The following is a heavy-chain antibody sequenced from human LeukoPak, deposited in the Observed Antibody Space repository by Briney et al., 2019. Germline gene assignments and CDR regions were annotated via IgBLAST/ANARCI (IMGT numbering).Heavy chain of an antibody. CDR1: GYTFTGYY. D-gene: IGHD6-6*01. V-gene: IGHV1-2*02. Sequence: GASVKVSCKASGYTFTGYYMHWVRQAPGQGLEWMGWINPNSGGTNYAQKFQGRVTMTRDTSISTAYMELSRLRSDDTAVYYCAGAPYSSSSWQFDYRGQGTLVTVSS. CDR2: INPNSGGT. CDR3: AGAPYSSSSWQFDY. J-gene: IGHJ4*02.